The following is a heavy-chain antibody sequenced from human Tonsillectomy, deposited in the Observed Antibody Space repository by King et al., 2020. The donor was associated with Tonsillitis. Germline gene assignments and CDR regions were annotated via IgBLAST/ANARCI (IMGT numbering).Heavy chain of an antibody. CDR3: ARDQPDYDFWSGYYTGAFDI. CDR2: IIAYNVKT. Sequence: QLVQSGAEVKRPGASVKVSCKASGYTFTSYGMSWVRQAPGHWFEWMGWIIAYNVKTNYAQKILGRVTMNTDTSTSTAYMELRSLRSYATAVYYCARDQPDYDFWSGYYTGAFDIWGQGTMVTVSS. V-gene: IGHV1-18*01. D-gene: IGHD3-3*01. CDR1: GYTFTSYG. J-gene: IGHJ3*02.